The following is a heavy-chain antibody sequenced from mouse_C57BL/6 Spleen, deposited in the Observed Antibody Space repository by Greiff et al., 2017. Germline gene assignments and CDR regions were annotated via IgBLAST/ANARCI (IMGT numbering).Heavy chain of an antibody. CDR2: IYPGDGDT. V-gene: IGHV1-82*01. CDR1: GYAFSSSW. J-gene: IGHJ4*01. D-gene: IGHD3-2*02. CDR3: ARRAAQAPMDY. Sequence: QVQLQHSGPELVKPGASVKISCKASGYAFSSSWMNWVKQRPGKGLEWIGRIYPGDGDTNYNGKFKGKATLTADKSSSTAYMQLSSLTSEDSAVYFCARRAAQAPMDYWGQGTSVTVSS.